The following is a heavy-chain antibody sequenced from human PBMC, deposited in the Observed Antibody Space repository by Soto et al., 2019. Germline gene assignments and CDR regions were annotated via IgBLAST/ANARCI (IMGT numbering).Heavy chain of an antibody. V-gene: IGHV4-4*02. J-gene: IGHJ4*02. CDR2: AYHSGRT. CDR3: ARSPPSSYYGGSGTFDY. D-gene: IGHD3-10*01. Sequence: QLQLQESGPGLVRPSGTLSLTCAVSGGFTSTNNWWSWVRQPPGKGLEWIGDAYHSGRTEYNPSLKLRVSISVDKSKNQISLKLTSATAADTAVYYCARSPPSSYYGGSGTFDYWGQGTLVTVSS. CDR1: GGFTSTNNW.